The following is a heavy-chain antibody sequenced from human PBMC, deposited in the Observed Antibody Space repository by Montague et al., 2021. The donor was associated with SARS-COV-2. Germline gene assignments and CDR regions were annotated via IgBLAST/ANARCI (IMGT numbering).Heavy chain of an antibody. CDR2: ISSSGRS. D-gene: IGHD1-26*01. J-gene: IGHJ4*02. CDR1: GDSISSGGYY. CDR3: ARVLGRGGYQFDY. V-gene: IGHV4-31*03. Sequence: TLSLTCTVSGDSISSGGYYWSWIRQHPGKGLEWLGYISSSGRSFYNPSLRSRLTISLDTSKNQFSLQLSSVTAADTALYYCARVLGRGGYQFDYWGQGTLVTVSS.